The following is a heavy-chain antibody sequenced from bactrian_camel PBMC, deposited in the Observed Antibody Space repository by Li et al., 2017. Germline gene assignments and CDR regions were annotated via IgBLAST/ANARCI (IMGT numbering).Heavy chain of an antibody. CDR2: IFPLGGST. CDR1: GYDVSRGY. V-gene: IGHV3S28*01. CDR3: AARGPYCYTKLSVRDFTY. Sequence: QLVESGGASVESGGSLRLSCVASGYDVSRGYMAWFRQAPGKEREGVAVIFPLGGSTYYADSVSRRFTISRDNAKNTLYLQTNSLKPEDTAMYYCAARGPYCYTKLSVRDFTYCGQGTQVTVS. J-gene: IGHJ6*01. D-gene: IGHD2*01.